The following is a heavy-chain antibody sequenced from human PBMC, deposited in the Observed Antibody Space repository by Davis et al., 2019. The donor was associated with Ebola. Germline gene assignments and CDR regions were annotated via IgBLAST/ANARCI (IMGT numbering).Heavy chain of an antibody. Sequence: MPGGSLRLSCTVSGGSIGSYYWSWIRQPPGKGLEWIGYIYYSGSTYYNPSLKSRVTISVDTSKNQFSLKLSSVTAADTAVYYCARELGIKYWYFDLWGRGTLVTVSS. D-gene: IGHD7-27*01. V-gene: IGHV4-59*12. J-gene: IGHJ2*01. CDR2: IYYSGST. CDR3: ARELGIKYWYFDL. CDR1: GGSIGSYY.